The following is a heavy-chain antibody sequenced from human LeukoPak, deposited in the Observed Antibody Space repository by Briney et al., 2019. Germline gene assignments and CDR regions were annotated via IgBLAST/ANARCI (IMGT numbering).Heavy chain of an antibody. D-gene: IGHD6-19*01. CDR2: ISGSGGST. CDR1: GFTFSSYA. J-gene: IGHJ4*02. CDR3: ATNPGIAVAGDY. Sequence: GGSLRLSCAASGFTFSSYAMSWVRQAPGKGLEWVLAISGSGGSTYYADSVKGRFTISRDNSKNTLYLQMNSLRAEDTAVYYCATNPGIAVAGDYWGQGTLVTVSS. V-gene: IGHV3-23*01.